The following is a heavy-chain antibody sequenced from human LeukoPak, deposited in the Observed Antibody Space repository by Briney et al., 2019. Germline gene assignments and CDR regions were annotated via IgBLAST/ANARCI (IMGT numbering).Heavy chain of an antibody. CDR1: GGSISSYY. J-gene: IGHJ4*02. Sequence: NPSETLSLTCTVSGGSISSYYWSWIRQPAGKGLEWIGRIYTSGSTNYNPSLKSRLTMSIDTSKNQISLSLSSVTAADTAVYYCARDGGESFGFFDYWGQGTLVTVSS. D-gene: IGHD3-10*01. V-gene: IGHV4-4*07. CDR3: ARDGGESFGFFDY. CDR2: IYTSGST.